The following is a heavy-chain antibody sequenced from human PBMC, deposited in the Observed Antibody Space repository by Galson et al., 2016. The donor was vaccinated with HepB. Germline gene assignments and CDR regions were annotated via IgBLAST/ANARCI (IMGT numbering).Heavy chain of an antibody. CDR3: ARDLTMVTTGWFDP. V-gene: IGHV4-59*01. D-gene: IGHD5-18*01. CDR1: GGSISTYY. Sequence: SETLSLTCTVSGGSISTYYWNWIRQPPGKGLEWIGYIYYSGSTNYSPSLKSRVTISVDTSKNQFSLKLSSVTAADTAVYYCARDLTMVTTGWFDPWGQGTLVTVSS. CDR2: IYYSGST. J-gene: IGHJ5*02.